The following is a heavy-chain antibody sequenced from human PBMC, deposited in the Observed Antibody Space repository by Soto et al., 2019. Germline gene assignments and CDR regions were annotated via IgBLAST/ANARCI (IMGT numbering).Heavy chain of an antibody. D-gene: IGHD3-10*01. V-gene: IGHV3-74*01. Sequence: EVQLVESGGGLVQPGGSLRLSCAASGFTLSGRSMHWVRQAPGKGLVWVSGIDNAGTDSTYADSVKGRFTSSRDNAKNLLFQQMNSQRVEDTAVYYCARGWFGPDVWGKGTTVTVSS. CDR2: IDNAGTDS. CDR1: GFTLSGRS. CDR3: ARGWFGPDV. J-gene: IGHJ6*04.